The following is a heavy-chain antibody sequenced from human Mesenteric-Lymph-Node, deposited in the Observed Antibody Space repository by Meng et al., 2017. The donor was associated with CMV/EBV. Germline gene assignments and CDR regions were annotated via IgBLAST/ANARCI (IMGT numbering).Heavy chain of an antibody. V-gene: IGHV4-34*01. CDR2: IHHSGST. D-gene: IGHD3-10*01. Sequence: QVQLQQWGAGLLKPSETLPLTSAVYGGSFSGYYWNWIRQPPGKGLEWIGEIHHSGSTNYNPSLKSRVTISVDTSKNQFSLKVTSVTAADTAVYYCASGVGSGSSNWFDPWGQGTLVTVSS. CDR3: ASGVGSGSSNWFDP. CDR1: GGSFSGYY. J-gene: IGHJ5*02.